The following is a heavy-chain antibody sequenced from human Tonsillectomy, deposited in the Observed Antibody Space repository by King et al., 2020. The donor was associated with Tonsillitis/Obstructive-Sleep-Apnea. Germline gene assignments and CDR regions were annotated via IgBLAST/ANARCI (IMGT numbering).Heavy chain of an antibody. J-gene: IGHJ5*02. Sequence: QLQESGPGLVKPSETLSLTCTVSGGSISSYYWSWIRQPPGKGLEWIGYIYYSGSTNYNPSLKSRVTISVDTSKNQFSLKLSSVTAADTAVYYCARGYYYDSSVYFYLNGNWFDPWGQGTLVTVSS. CDR3: ARGYYYDSSVYFYLNGNWFDP. V-gene: IGHV4-59*08. D-gene: IGHD3-22*01. CDR2: IYYSGST. CDR1: GGSISSYY.